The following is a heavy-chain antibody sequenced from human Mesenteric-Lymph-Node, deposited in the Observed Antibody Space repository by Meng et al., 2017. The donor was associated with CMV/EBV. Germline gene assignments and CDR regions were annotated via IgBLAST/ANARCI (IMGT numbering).Heavy chain of an antibody. Sequence: SETLSLTCTVSGDSLNRQSFHWGWIRQSPGKGLQWIGTINYSGRTYLDPSLRSRTTMSVDTSKSQFSLRLSSVTDADTAVYYCTRVVGGYDDVWGTHRPYYFDYWGHGTLVTVSS. CDR3: TRVVGGYDDVWGTHRPYYFDY. CDR1: GDSLNRQSFH. CDR2: INYSGRT. D-gene: IGHD3-16*02. V-gene: IGHV4-39*07. J-gene: IGHJ4*01.